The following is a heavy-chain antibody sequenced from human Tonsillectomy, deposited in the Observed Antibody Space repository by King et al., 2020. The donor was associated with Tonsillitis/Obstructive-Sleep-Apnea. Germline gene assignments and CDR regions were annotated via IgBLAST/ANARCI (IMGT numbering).Heavy chain of an antibody. D-gene: IGHD3-16*01. J-gene: IGHJ4*02. Sequence: VQLVESGGGLVKPGGSLRLSCAASGFTFSSYAMNWVRQAPGKGLEWVSSVSSSSSYIYYADSVKGPFTIPRDNAKNSRYLQMNSLRAEDTAVYYCSCSAAHKGDDYWGQGTLVTVSS. CDR2: VSSSSSYI. V-gene: IGHV3-21*01. CDR3: SCSAAHKGDDY. CDR1: GFTFSSYA.